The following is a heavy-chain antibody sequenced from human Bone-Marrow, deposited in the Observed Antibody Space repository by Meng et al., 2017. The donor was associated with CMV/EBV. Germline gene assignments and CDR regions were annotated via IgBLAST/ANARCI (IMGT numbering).Heavy chain of an antibody. CDR2: IYSGGST. V-gene: IGHV3-66*01. Sequence: DVQLLEAWVCFVKPGGSLRLSCAAYGFTVSSNYMSWVRQAPGKGLEWVSVIYSGGSTYYADSVKGRFTISRDNSKNTLYLQMNSLRAEDTAVYYCAREGIAAAGFDWGQGTLVTVSS. J-gene: IGHJ4*02. CDR3: AREGIAAAGFD. D-gene: IGHD6-13*01. CDR1: GFTVSSNY.